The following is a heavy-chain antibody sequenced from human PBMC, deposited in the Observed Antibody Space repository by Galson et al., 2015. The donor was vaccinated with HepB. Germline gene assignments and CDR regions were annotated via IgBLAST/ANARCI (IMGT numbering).Heavy chain of an antibody. CDR2: ISYDGSNK. Sequence: MHWVRQAPGKGLEWVAVISYDGSNKYYADSVKGRFTISRDNSKNTLYLQMNSLRAEDTAVYYCAKDLMVRGVIAFGLVGGFDYWGQGTLVTVSS. V-gene: IGHV3-30*18. D-gene: IGHD3-10*01. J-gene: IGHJ4*02. CDR3: AKDLMVRGVIAFGLVGGFDY.